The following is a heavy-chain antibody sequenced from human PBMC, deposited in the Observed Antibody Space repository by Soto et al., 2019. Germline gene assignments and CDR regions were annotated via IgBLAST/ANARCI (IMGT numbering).Heavy chain of an antibody. D-gene: IGHD3-10*01. V-gene: IGHV3-23*01. Sequence: GGSLRLSCAASGFTFSSYAMSWVRQAPGKGLEWVSAISGSGGSTYYADSVKGRFTISRDNSKNTLYLQRNSLRAGDTAVYYCATAGLWFGELLKKTDAIFDYWGQGTLVTVSS. CDR2: ISGSGGST. J-gene: IGHJ4*02. CDR1: GFTFSSYA. CDR3: ATAGLWFGELLKKTDAIFDY.